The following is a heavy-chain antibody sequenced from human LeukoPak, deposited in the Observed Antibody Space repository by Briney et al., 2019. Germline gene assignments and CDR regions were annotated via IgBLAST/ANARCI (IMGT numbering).Heavy chain of an antibody. V-gene: IGHV3-23*01. CDR1: GVTFSSYA. Sequence: GASLRLSCAASGVTFSSYAMSWVRQAPGKGLEWASAISGSGGSTYYADSVKGRFTISRDNSKNTLYLQMNSLRAEDTAVYYCAKDQSLRFLEWLLGGGDGLDYWGQGTLVTVSS. D-gene: IGHD3-3*01. CDR3: AKDQSLRFLEWLLGGGDGLDY. CDR2: ISGSGGST. J-gene: IGHJ4*02.